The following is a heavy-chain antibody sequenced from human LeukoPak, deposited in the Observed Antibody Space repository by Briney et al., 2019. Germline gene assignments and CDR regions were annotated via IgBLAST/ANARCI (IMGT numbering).Heavy chain of an antibody. Sequence: GGSLRLSCAASGFTFSIYSMHWVRQAPGKGLEWVSSISSSSSNIYYADSMKGRSTVSRDNAQNSLYLQINSLRAEDTAVYYCARTYGSGSYGDYWGQGTLVTVSS. J-gene: IGHJ4*02. V-gene: IGHV3-21*01. CDR3: ARTYGSGSYGDY. CDR2: ISSSSSNI. CDR1: GFTFSIYS. D-gene: IGHD3-10*01.